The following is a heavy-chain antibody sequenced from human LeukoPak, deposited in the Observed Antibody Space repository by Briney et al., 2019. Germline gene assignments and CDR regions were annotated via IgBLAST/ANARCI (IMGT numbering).Heavy chain of an antibody. J-gene: IGHJ4*02. CDR3: ARAPLTTYPR. Sequence: ASVKVSCKTSGYDFTSYAMHWVRQAPGQRLEWMGWINVVNGNTKLSQKFQERVIITSDTSASTTYMEMSSLRFDDTAMYYFARAPLTTYPRWGQGTLVTVSS. CDR2: INVVNGNT. CDR1: GYDFTSYA. V-gene: IGHV1-3*01. D-gene: IGHD2/OR15-2a*01.